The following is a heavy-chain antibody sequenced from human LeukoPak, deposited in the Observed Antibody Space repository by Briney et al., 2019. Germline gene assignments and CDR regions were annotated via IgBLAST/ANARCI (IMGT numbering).Heavy chain of an antibody. J-gene: IGHJ5*02. Sequence: SETLSLTCTVSGGSISSYYWSWIRQPAGKGLEWIGRIYTSGSTNYNPSLKSRVTMSVDTSKNQFSLKLSSVTAADTAVYYCAGAGRGYSYGYYWFDPWGQGTLVTVSS. D-gene: IGHD5-18*01. CDR3: AGAGRGYSYGYYWFDP. CDR2: IYTSGST. V-gene: IGHV4-4*07. CDR1: GGSISSYY.